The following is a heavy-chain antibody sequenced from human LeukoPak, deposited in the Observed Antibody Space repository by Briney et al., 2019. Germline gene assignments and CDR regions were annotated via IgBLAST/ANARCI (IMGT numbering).Heavy chain of an antibody. D-gene: IGHD4-17*01. V-gene: IGHV1-69*04. Sequence: GASVKVSCKTSGYTFNSYGISWVRQAPGQGLEWMGRVIPILGTTSYAERFQDRLTITADRSTTTAYMELSSLTSGDTAVYFCLRLPPGLRDVRDGFDIWGQGTMVTVSS. J-gene: IGHJ3*02. CDR1: GYTFNSYG. CDR2: VIPILGTT. CDR3: LRLPPGLRDVRDGFDI.